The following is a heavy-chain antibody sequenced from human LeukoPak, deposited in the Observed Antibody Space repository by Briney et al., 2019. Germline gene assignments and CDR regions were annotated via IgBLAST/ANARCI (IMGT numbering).Heavy chain of an antibody. CDR3: ARSRKGHLVIMYYFDY. V-gene: IGHV1-2*02. CDR1: GYTFTGYY. D-gene: IGHD3-9*01. Sequence: VASVKVSCKASGYTFTGYYMHWVRQAPGQGLEWMGWINPNSGGTNYAQKFQGRVTMTRDTSISTAYMELSRLRSDDTAVYYCARSRKGHLVIMYYFDYWGQGTLVTVSS. CDR2: INPNSGGT. J-gene: IGHJ4*02.